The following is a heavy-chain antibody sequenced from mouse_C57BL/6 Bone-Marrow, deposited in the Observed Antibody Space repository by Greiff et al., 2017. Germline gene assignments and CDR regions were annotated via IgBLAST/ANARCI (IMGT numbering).Heavy chain of an antibody. V-gene: IGHV1-80*01. D-gene: IGHD1-1*01. Sequence: VKLMESGAELVKPGASVKISCKASGYAFSSYWMNWVKQRPGKGLEWIGQIYPGDGDTNYNGKFKGKATLTADKSSSTAYMQLSSLTSEDSAVYFCARSTSSPYYYAMDYWGQGTSVTVSS. CDR3: ARSTSSPYYYAMDY. CDR2: IYPGDGDT. J-gene: IGHJ4*01. CDR1: GYAFSSYW.